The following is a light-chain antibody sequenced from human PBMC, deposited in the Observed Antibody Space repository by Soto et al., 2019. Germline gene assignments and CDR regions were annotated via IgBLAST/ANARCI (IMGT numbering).Light chain of an antibody. J-gene: IGKJ5*01. CDR3: QQRNIWPPVT. V-gene: IGKV3-11*01. CDR1: PSVTNF. CDR2: GAF. Sequence: EIVVTQAPATLSVSRGERATLSCRASPSVTNFLAWYQQKPGQAPRLLIYGAFNRATGIPARFSGSGSGTAFTLTISSLEPADSAIYYCQQRNIWPPVTFGLGTRLEIK.